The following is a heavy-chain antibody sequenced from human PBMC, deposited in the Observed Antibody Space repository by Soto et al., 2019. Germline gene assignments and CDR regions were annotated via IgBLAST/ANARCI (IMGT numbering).Heavy chain of an antibody. CDR3: ARGNSPYSFDH. V-gene: IGHV3-7*01. CDR1: GFTFSSSW. J-gene: IGHJ4*02. D-gene: IGHD4-4*01. CDR2: IRQDGSEK. Sequence: GGSLRLSCAASGFTFSSSWMSWVRQAPGKGLEWVANIRQDGSEKYYVDSVKGRFTISRDNAKNSLYLQMNSLRAEDTAVYYCARGNSPYSFDHWGQGNLVTVSS.